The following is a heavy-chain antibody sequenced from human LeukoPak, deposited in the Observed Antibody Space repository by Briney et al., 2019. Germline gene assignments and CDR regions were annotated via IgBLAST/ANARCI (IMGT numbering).Heavy chain of an antibody. J-gene: IGHJ4*02. CDR1: GGSISSGSYY. D-gene: IGHD2-21*01. Sequence: SETLSLTCTVSGGSISSGSYYWSWIRQPAGKGLEWIGRIYTSGSTNYNPSLKSRVTISVDTSKNQFSLKLSSVTAADTAVYYCARKAYGLDYWGQGTQVTVSS. CDR3: ARKAYGLDY. V-gene: IGHV4-61*02. CDR2: IYTSGST.